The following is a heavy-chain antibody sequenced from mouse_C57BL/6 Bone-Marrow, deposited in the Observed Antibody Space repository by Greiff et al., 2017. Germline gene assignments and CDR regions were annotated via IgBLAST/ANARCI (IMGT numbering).Heavy chain of an antibody. V-gene: IGHV1-64*01. CDR3: ARSKNYYGSSSYYAMDY. J-gene: IGHJ4*01. Sequence: QVQLQQPGAELVKPGASVKLSCKASGYTFTSYWMHWVKQRPGQGLEWIGMIHPNSGSTNYNEKFKSKATLTVDKSSSTAYMQLSSLTSEDSAVYYCARSKNYYGSSSYYAMDYWGQETSVTVSS. D-gene: IGHD1-1*01. CDR1: GYTFTSYW. CDR2: IHPNSGST.